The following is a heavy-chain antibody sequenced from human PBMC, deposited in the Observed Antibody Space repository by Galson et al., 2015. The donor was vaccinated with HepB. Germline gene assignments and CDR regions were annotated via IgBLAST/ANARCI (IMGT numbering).Heavy chain of an antibody. CDR1: GYTFTGYY. Sequence: SVKVSCKASGYTFTGYYMHWVRQAPGQGLEWMGWINPNSGGTNYAQKFQGRVTMTRDTSISTAYMELSRLRSDDTAVYYCARVGPYDFWSGYWSPLDYWGQGTLVTVSS. D-gene: IGHD3-3*01. J-gene: IGHJ4*02. CDR2: INPNSGGT. V-gene: IGHV1-2*02. CDR3: ARVGPYDFWSGYWSPLDY.